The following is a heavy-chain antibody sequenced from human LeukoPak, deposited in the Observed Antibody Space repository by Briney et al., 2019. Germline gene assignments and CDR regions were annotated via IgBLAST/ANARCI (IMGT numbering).Heavy chain of an antibody. J-gene: IGHJ6*03. Sequence: PSETLSLTCTVSGGSISSSSYYWGWIRQPPGKGLEWIGSIYYSGSTYYNPSLKSRVTISVDTSKNQFSLKLSSVTAADTAVYYSARALYYYYYYMDVWGKGTTVTVSS. V-gene: IGHV4-39*01. CDR2: IYYSGST. CDR3: ARALYYYYYYMDV. CDR1: GGSISSSSYY.